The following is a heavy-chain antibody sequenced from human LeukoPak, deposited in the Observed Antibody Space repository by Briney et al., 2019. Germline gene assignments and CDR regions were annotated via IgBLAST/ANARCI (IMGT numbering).Heavy chain of an antibody. Sequence: KPGGSLRLSCAASGFTFSSYSMNWVRQVPGKGLEWVSSISSRSGYMYYADSVKGRFNISRDNAKNSLFLQMNSLRVEDTAVYYCARVRTVLAPSPYYFDYWGQGTLVTVSS. CDR3: ARVRTVLAPSPYYFDY. D-gene: IGHD4-11*01. V-gene: IGHV3-21*06. CDR2: ISSRSGYM. CDR1: GFTFSSYS. J-gene: IGHJ4*02.